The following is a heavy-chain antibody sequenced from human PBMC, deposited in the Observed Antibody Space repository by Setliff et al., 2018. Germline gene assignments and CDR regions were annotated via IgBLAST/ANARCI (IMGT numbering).Heavy chain of an antibody. CDR2: IYTKGST. CDR3: ARGLNTESWTNGVCYRPFDY. Sequence: SETLSLTCSVTGGSMTDFFWNWIRQPPGKGLEWIGYIYTKGSTNYSPSLRSRVTMSLDRSRNQFSLTLNSMTAADTAIYYCARGLNTESWTNGVCYRPFDYWGQGTLVTVSS. D-gene: IGHD2-8*01. CDR1: GGSMTDFF. V-gene: IGHV4-4*08. J-gene: IGHJ4*02.